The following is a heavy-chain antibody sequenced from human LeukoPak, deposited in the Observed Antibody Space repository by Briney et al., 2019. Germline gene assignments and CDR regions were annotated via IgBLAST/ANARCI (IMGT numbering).Heavy chain of an antibody. Sequence: GGSLRLSCAASGFTFTTYVMHWVRQAPGKGLMWVSRISHDGTVTSYAGSVKGRFTISRDNAKNTLYLQMNSLRAEDTAVYYCARDLNWDFFDVWGRGTLVTVSS. D-gene: IGHD1-26*01. CDR1: GFTFTTYV. CDR3: ARDLNWDFFDV. J-gene: IGHJ2*01. V-gene: IGHV3-74*01. CDR2: ISHDGTVT.